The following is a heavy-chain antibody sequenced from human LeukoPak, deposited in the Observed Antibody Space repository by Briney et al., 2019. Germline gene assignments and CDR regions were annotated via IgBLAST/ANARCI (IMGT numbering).Heavy chain of an antibody. V-gene: IGHV4-34*01. J-gene: IGHJ4*02. D-gene: IGHD6-19*01. CDR1: GVPFSNYY. CDR2: INHSGYT. CDR3: TRAVAGHPD. Sequence: PSETLSLTCGVSGVPFSNYYWSWVRQSPRQGLEWIREINHSGYTNYNPSLKSRVTMSIDTSKNQFSLKLTSVTAADAGVYYCTRAVAGHPDWGQGTLVTVSS.